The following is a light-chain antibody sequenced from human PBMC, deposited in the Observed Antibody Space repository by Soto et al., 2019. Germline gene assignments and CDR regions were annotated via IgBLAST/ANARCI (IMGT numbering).Light chain of an antibody. V-gene: IGLV2-14*01. CDR2: DVS. CDR3: SSYTSSSTPHVV. CDR1: SSDVGGYNY. Sequence: QSVLTQPASVSGSPGQSITISCTGTSSDVGGYNYVSWYQQHPGKAPKLMIYDVSNRPSGFSNRFSGSKSGNTASLTISGLQAEDEYDYYCSSYTSSSTPHVVFGGGTKVTVL. J-gene: IGLJ2*01.